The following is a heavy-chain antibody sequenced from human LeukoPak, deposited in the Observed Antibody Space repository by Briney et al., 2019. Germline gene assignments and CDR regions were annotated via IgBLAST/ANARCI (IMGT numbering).Heavy chain of an antibody. CDR1: GGTFSSYA. V-gene: IGHV1-69*04. J-gene: IGHJ3*02. CDR3: ARGSNYYDSSGYYYEVGDAFDI. CDR2: IIPILGIA. D-gene: IGHD3-22*01. Sequence: GASVKVSCKASGGTFSSYAISWARQAPGQGLEWMGRIIPILGIANYAQKFQGRVTITADKSTSTAYMELSSLRSEDTAVYYCARGSNYYDSSGYYYEVGDAFDIWGQGTMVTVSS.